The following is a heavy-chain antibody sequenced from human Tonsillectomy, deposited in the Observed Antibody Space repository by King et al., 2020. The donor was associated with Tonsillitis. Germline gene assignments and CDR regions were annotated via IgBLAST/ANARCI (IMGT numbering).Heavy chain of an antibody. CDR3: ATDSYSGYPGSFDY. J-gene: IGHJ4*02. CDR1: GGSIISGGYY. V-gene: IGHV4-31*03. D-gene: IGHD5-12*01. Sequence: QLQESGPGLVKPSQTLSLTCTVSGGSIISGGYYWSWIRQHPGKGLEWIGYIYYSGSTHYNPSLKSRVTISVDTTKNQFYLKLSSVTAADTAVYYCATDSYSGYPGSFDYWGQGTLVTVSS. CDR2: IYYSGST.